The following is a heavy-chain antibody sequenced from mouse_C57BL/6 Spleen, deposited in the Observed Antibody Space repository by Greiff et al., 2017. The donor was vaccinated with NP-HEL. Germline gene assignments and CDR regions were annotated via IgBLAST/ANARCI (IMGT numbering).Heavy chain of an antibody. D-gene: IGHD1-1*01. CDR2: INPNNGGT. Sequence: VQLKQSGPELVKPGASVKMSCKASGYTFTDYHMHWVKQSHGKSLEWIGYINPNNGGTSYNQKFKGKATLTVNKSSSTAYMELRSLTSEDSAVYYCASITTVVPYAMDYWGQGTSVTVSS. V-gene: IGHV1-22*01. J-gene: IGHJ4*01. CDR3: ASITTVVPYAMDY. CDR1: GYTFTDYH.